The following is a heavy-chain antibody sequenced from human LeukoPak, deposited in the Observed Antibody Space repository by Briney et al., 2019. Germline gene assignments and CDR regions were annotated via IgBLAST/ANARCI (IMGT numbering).Heavy chain of an antibody. D-gene: IGHD3-16*02. CDR2: ISGSGGST. J-gene: IGHJ6*02. CDR1: GFTFSSYA. CDR3: AKEAIEGYHYYYYGIDI. V-gene: IGHV3-23*01. Sequence: GGSLTLSCAASGFTFSSYAMSWVRQAPGKGLEWVSAISGSGGSTYYADSVKGRFTISRDNSKNTLYLQMNSLRAEDTAVYYCAKEAIEGYHYYYYGIDICGQGTTLTLS.